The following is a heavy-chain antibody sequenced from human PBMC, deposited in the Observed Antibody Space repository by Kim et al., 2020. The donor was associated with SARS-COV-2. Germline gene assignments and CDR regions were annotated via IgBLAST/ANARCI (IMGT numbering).Heavy chain of an antibody. CDR3: AKTASGPGEYDYFYYYGMDV. CDR2: ISTGGGDI. J-gene: IGHJ6*02. V-gene: IGHV3-23*01. Sequence: GGSLRLSCVTYDFAFTRFAMTWVRQAPGQGLEWVAAISTGGGDIHYAESVKGRFTITRDNSKNTVYLQMTSLSADDTAIYYCAKTASGPGEYDYFYYYGMDVWRQGTAVTVSS. CDR1: DFAFTRFA. D-gene: IGHD3-10*01.